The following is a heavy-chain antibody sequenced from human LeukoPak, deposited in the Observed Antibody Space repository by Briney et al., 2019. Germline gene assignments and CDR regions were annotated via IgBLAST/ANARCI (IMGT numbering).Heavy chain of an antibody. CDR3: AKDDSYYGSGSYTFFDY. J-gene: IGHJ4*02. CDR2: IRYDGSNK. Sequence: GGSLRLSCAASGFTFSSYGMHWVRQAPGKGLEWVAFIRYDGSNKYYADSVKGRFTISRDNSKNTLYLQMNSLRAEDTAVYYCAKDDSYYGSGSYTFFDYWGQGTLVTVSS. D-gene: IGHD3-10*01. V-gene: IGHV3-30*02. CDR1: GFTFSSYG.